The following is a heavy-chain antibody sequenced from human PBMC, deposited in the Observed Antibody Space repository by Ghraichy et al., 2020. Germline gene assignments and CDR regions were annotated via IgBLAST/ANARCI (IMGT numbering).Heavy chain of an antibody. Sequence: GGSLRLSCAASGFTFSDFGMHWVRQAPGKGLEWVAIIWSDGSNKYYGDSVKGRFTISRDNSKNTLYLQMNSLRAEDTAVYYCARELLYDGVYYYYGVDAWGQGTTVTVSS. CDR3: ARELLYDGVYYYYGVDA. V-gene: IGHV3-33*08. CDR2: IWSDGSNK. CDR1: GFTFSDFG. J-gene: IGHJ6*02. D-gene: IGHD2-8*01.